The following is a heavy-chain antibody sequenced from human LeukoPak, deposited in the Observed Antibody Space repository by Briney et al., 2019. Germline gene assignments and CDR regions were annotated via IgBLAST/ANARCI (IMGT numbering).Heavy chain of an antibody. CDR1: GFTFSSYS. CDR2: ISSSSSTI. CDR3: ASMCSSTSCYFDY. D-gene: IGHD2-2*01. V-gene: IGHV3-48*04. Sequence: GGSLRLSCAASGFTFSSYSMNWVRQAPGKGLEWVSYISSSSSTIYYADSVKGRFTISRDNAKNSLYPQMNSLRAEDTAVYYCASMCSSTSCYFDYWGQGTLVTVSS. J-gene: IGHJ4*02.